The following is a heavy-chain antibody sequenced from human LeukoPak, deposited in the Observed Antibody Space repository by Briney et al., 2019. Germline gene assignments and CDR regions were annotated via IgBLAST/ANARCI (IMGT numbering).Heavy chain of an antibody. CDR2: IYHSGST. CDR3: ARDPGHPGYFDY. CDR1: GGSISSGGYS. V-gene: IGHV4-30-2*01. D-gene: IGHD3-10*01. Sequence: PSETLSLTCAVSGGSISSGGYSWCWIRQPPGKGLEWIGYIYHSGSTYYNPSLKSRVTISVDRSKNQFSLKLSSVTAADTAVYYCARDPGHPGYFDYWGQGTLVTVSS. J-gene: IGHJ4*02.